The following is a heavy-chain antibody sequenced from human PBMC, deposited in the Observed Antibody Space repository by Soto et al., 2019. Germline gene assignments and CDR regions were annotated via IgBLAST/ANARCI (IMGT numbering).Heavy chain of an antibody. CDR3: AERGQVGATTPTYYYYYGMDV. CDR1: GFTFSSYA. CDR2: ISGSGGST. J-gene: IGHJ6*02. D-gene: IGHD1-26*01. V-gene: IGHV3-23*01. Sequence: GGSLRLSCAASGFTFSSYAMSWVRQAPGKGLEWVSAISGSGGSTYYSDSVKGRFTISSDNSKNMLYLQMNSLRAEHTAVYYCAERGQVGATTPTYYYYYGMDVWGQGTTVTVSS.